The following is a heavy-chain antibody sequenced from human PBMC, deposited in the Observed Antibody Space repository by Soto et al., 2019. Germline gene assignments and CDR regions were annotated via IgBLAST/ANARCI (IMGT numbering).Heavy chain of an antibody. CDR2: IYYSGST. Sequence: PSETLSLTCTVSGGSISSYYWSWIRQPPGKGLEWIGYIYYSGSTNYNPSLKSRVTISVDTSKNQFSLKLSSVTAADTAVYYCARVGVAGDWFDPCGQGTLVTVSS. J-gene: IGHJ5*02. D-gene: IGHD2-15*01. CDR1: GGSISSYY. V-gene: IGHV4-59*01. CDR3: ARVGVAGDWFDP.